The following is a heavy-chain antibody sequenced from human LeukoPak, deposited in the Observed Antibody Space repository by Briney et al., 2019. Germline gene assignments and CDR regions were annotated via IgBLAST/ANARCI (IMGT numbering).Heavy chain of an antibody. CDR2: ISGSGGST. Sequence: GGPLRLSCAASGFTFSSYWMSWVRQAPGKGLEWVSAISGSGGSTYYADSVKGRFTISRDNSKNTLYLQMNSLRAEDTAVYYCAKGRRGTAMSTFFDYWGQGTLVTVSS. CDR3: AKGRRGTAMSTFFDY. J-gene: IGHJ4*02. D-gene: IGHD5-18*01. CDR1: GFTFSSYW. V-gene: IGHV3-23*01.